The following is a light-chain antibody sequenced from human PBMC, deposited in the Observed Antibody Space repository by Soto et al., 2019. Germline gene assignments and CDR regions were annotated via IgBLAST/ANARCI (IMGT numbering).Light chain of an antibody. J-gene: IGLJ1*01. CDR2: EVN. Sequence: QSALTQPASVSGSPGQSITISCTGTSSAVGGYNYVSWYQQHPGKAPKLIIFEVNNRPSGVSDRFSGSKSGNSSSLTISGLQAEDAADYYCSSYTSSSTPVFGTGTTVTVL. V-gene: IGLV2-14*01. CDR1: SSAVGGYNY. CDR3: SSYTSSSTPV.